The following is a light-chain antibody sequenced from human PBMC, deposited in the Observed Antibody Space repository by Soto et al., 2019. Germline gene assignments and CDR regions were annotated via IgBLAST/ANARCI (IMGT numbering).Light chain of an antibody. J-gene: IGKJ1*01. Sequence: QMTQSPSSLSASVGAEIXXTXRASRDVGSAVTWYXQKXGKAPKXXXYAASNLYTGVPSRFRGSRSGTEFTLTISSLQPEDFAPYYCLQDYGASWTFGQGTKVDIK. CDR1: RDVGSA. CDR3: LQDYGASWT. CDR2: AAS. V-gene: IGKV1-6*01.